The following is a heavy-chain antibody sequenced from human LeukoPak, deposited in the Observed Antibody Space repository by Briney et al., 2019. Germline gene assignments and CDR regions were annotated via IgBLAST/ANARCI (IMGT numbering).Heavy chain of an antibody. CDR3: AKDPHPVNYYDSSGYSDYFDY. CDR2: ISPNGVIT. CDR1: GFTFSSHG. V-gene: IGHV3-23*01. Sequence: PGGSLRLSCAASGFTFSSHGMNWVRQAPGKGLEWVSGISPNGVITYYADSVKGRFTISRDNSKGTVYLQMNSLRAEDTAVYYCAKDPHPVNYYDSSGYSDYFDYWGQGTLVTVSS. D-gene: IGHD3-22*01. J-gene: IGHJ4*02.